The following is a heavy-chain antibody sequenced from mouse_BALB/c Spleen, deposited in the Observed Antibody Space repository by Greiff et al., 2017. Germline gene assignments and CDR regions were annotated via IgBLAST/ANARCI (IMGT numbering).Heavy chain of an antibody. Sequence: EVMLVESGGGLVKPGGSLKLSCAASGFAFSSYDMSWVRQTPEKRLEWVAYISSGGGSTYYPDTVKGRFTISRDNAKNTLYLQMSSLKSEDTAMYDCARQDYGSSSFAYWGQGTLVTVSA. CDR2: ISSGGGST. CDR1: GFAFSSYD. D-gene: IGHD1-1*01. J-gene: IGHJ3*01. CDR3: ARQDYGSSSFAY. V-gene: IGHV5-12-1*01.